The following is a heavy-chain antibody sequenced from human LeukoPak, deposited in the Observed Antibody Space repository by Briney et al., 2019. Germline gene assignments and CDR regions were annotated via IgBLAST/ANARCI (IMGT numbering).Heavy chain of an antibody. D-gene: IGHD3-22*01. CDR2: INHCGST. V-gene: IGHV4-34*01. J-gene: IGHJ4*02. CDR1: GGSFSGYY. Sequence: SETLSLTCAVYGGSFSGYYWSWIRQPPGKGLEWIGEINHCGSTNYNPSLKSRVTISVDTSKNQFSLKLSSVTAADTAVYYCARDSSGYSGLFDYWGQGTLVTVSS. CDR3: ARDSSGYSGLFDY.